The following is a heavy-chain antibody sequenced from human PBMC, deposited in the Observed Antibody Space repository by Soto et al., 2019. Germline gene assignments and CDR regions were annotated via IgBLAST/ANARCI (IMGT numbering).Heavy chain of an antibody. CDR3: EKSLSGTITGIDY. D-gene: IGHD5-12*01. Sequence: EVQLLESGGGLVQPGGSLRLSCAASGFTFSSYAMSWVRQAPGKGLEWVSAISGSGGSTYYADSVKGRFTISRDNSKNTLYLQMNSLRAEDTAVYYCEKSLSGTITGIDYWGQGTLVVVSS. J-gene: IGHJ4*02. CDR1: GFTFSSYA. CDR2: ISGSGGST. V-gene: IGHV3-23*01.